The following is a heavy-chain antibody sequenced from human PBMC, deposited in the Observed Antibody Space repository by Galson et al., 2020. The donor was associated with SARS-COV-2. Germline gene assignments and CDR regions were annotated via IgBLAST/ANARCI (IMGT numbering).Heavy chain of an antibody. V-gene: IGHV1-18*01. J-gene: IGHJ6*02. CDR1: GYSFTSYG. Sequence: ASVTVSCKASGYSFTSYGISWVRQAPGQGPEWMGWISAYNGNTMYAKKFQGRVTMTTDTAPSTAYMELRSLRYDDTAVYYCARDVLVRGVYFYYGMDVWGQGTTVTVSS. D-gene: IGHD3-10*02. CDR2: ISAYNGNT. CDR3: ARDVLVRGVYFYYGMDV.